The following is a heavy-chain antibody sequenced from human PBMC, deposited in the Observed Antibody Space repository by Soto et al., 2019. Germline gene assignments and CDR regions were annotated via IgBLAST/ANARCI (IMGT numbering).Heavy chain of an antibody. CDR1: GGSISSYY. D-gene: IGHD2-2*01. J-gene: IGHJ4*02. CDR3: AAAATNKDFDY. Sequence: PSETLSLTCTVSGGSISSYYWSWIRQPPGKGLEWIGYIYYSGSTNYNPSLKSRVTISVDTSKNQFSLKLSSVTAADTAVYYCAAAATNKDFDYWGQGTLVTVSS. CDR2: IYYSGST. V-gene: IGHV4-59*01.